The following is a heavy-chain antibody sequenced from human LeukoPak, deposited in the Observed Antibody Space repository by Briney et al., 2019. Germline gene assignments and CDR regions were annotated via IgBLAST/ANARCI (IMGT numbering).Heavy chain of an antibody. V-gene: IGHV3-21*01. CDR2: ISSRSYG. CDR1: GFTFSTSG. CDR3: ARGGGDIPIDS. J-gene: IGHJ4*02. Sequence: GGSLRLSCVASGFTFSTSGMNWVRQAPGKGLEWVASISSRSYGYYADAVKGRFTISRDNARNSLYLQMNSLRAEDTALYYCARGGGDIPIDSWGQGTLVAVSS. D-gene: IGHD2-21*02.